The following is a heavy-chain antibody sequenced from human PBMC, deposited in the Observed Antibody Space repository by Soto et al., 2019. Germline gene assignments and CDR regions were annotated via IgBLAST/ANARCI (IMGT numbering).Heavy chain of an antibody. D-gene: IGHD3-3*01. V-gene: IGHV3-11*04. J-gene: IGHJ6*02. Sequence: GGSLRLSCAASGFTFSDYYMNGVRQAPGKGLEWVSSISSSSTIYYGDSLKCRFSISRYNAKNSLYLQMNSLRVEDTAVYYCTKRRNVLRFLEWSSGMEVWGQGTTVTVSS. CDR2: ISSSSTI. CDR3: TKRRNVLRFLEWSSGMEV. CDR1: GFTFSDYY.